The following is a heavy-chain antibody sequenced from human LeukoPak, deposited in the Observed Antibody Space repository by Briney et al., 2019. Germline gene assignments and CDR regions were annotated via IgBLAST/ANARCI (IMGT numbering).Heavy chain of an antibody. Sequence: GGSLRLSCAASGFTFSSYWMHWVRQAPGKGLVWVSRLSTDGSSTAYADSVKGRFTISRDNAKNTLFLQMDSLRVEDTAVYYCARPYCSSHSCYPWYLDLWGRGTLVTVSS. CDR3: ARPYCSSHSCYPWYLDL. CDR1: GFTFSSYW. CDR2: LSTDGSST. J-gene: IGHJ2*01. V-gene: IGHV3-74*01. D-gene: IGHD2-2*01.